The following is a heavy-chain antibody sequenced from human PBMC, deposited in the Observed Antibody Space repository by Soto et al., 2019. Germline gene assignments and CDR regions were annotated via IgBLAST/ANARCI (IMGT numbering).Heavy chain of an antibody. V-gene: IGHV4-31*03. D-gene: IGHD1-7*01. CDR1: GGSISSGGYY. CDR2: IYYSGST. Sequence: SVTLSLTCTVSGGSISSGGYYWSWIRQHPGKGLEWIGYIYYSGSTYYNPSLKSRVTISVDTSKNQFSLKLSSVTAADTAVYYCARAEAPWELRGWFDPWGQGTLVTVSS. J-gene: IGHJ5*02. CDR3: ARAEAPWELRGWFDP.